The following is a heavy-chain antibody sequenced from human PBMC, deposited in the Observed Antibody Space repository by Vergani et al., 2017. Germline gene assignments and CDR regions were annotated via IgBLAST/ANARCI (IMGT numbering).Heavy chain of an antibody. CDR1: GFTFSSYA. Sequence: QVQLVESGGGVVQPGRSLRLSCAASGFTFSSYAMHWVRQAPGKGLEWVAVISYDGSNQYYADAVKGRFTISRDNSKNTLYLQMNSLRTEDTALYYCAKDAHRSFSSGWRNFDDWGQGTLVTVSS. J-gene: IGHJ4*02. CDR3: AKDAHRSFSSGWRNFDD. V-gene: IGHV3-30-3*01. D-gene: IGHD6-19*01. CDR2: ISYDGSNQ.